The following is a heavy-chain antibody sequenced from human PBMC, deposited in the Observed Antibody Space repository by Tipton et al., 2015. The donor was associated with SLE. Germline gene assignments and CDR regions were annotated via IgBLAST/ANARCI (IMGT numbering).Heavy chain of an antibody. CDR1: GVSISSSY. CDR3: ARVWLNNAFDI. V-gene: IGHV4-4*07. Sequence: GLVKPSEPLSLTCNVSGVSISSSYWRWIRQPAGKGLEWIGRIYTSGATDDNPSLKSRVTMSVDMSKNQIFLKMTSVTAADSAVYFCARVWLNNAFDIWGQERRVTVSS. CDR2: IYTSGAT. J-gene: IGHJ3*02. D-gene: IGHD2/OR15-2a*01.